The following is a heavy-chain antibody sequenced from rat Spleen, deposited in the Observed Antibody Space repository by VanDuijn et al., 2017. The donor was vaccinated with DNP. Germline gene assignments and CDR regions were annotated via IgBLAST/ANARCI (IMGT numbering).Heavy chain of an antibody. J-gene: IGHJ3*01. V-gene: IGHV5-7*01. CDR3: ARPIGYNFGGFAY. D-gene: IGHD1-4*01. Sequence: EVQLVESGGGLVQPGRSLKLSCAASGLTFSDYNMAWVRQAPNKGLEWVAIINNDGNNTYYRDSVKGRFTISRDNAKTTLYLQMDSLRSEDTASYSCARPIGYNFGGFAYWGQGTLVTVSS. CDR1: GLTFSDYN. CDR2: INNDGNNT.